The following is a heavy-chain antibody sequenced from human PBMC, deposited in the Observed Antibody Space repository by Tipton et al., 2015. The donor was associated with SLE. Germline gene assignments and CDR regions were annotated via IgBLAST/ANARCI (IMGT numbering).Heavy chain of an antibody. CDR3: ARGYSGSYYYYYYMDV. Sequence: TLSLTCTVSGAPISRFYWNWIRQSPGKGLEWIGYISYSGSTNYNPSLKSRVTISVDTSKNQFSLKLSSVTAADTAVYYCARGYSGSYYYYYYMDVWGKGTTVTVSS. V-gene: IGHV4-59*01. D-gene: IGHD1-26*01. CDR1: GAPISRFY. J-gene: IGHJ6*03. CDR2: ISYSGST.